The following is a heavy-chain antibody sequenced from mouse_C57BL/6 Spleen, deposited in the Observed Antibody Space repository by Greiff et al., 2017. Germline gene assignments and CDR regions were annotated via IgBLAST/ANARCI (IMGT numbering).Heavy chain of an antibody. D-gene: IGHD1-1*01. CDR2: IYPGDGDT. CDR3: ARQLQGFAY. J-gene: IGHJ3*01. CDR1: GYAFSSSW. V-gene: IGHV1-82*01. Sequence: QVQLKESGPELVKPGASVKISCKASGYAFSSSWMNWVKQRPGKGLEWIGRIYPGDGDTNYNGKFKGKATLTADKSSSTAYMQLSSLTSEDSAVYFCARQLQGFAYWGQGTLVTVSA.